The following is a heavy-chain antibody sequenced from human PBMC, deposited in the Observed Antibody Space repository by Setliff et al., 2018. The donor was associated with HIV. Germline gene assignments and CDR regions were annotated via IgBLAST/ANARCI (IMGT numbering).Heavy chain of an antibody. Sequence: SCAASGFTFSSNSMNWVRQAPGKGLEWVSSISSTSSYIYYADSVKGRFTISRDNAKNSLYLQMNSLRAEDTAVYYCARDYCSGGSCYKGDLDYWGQGTLVTVSS. CDR1: GFTFSSNS. CDR2: ISSTSSYI. J-gene: IGHJ4*02. D-gene: IGHD2-15*01. CDR3: ARDYCSGGSCYKGDLDY. V-gene: IGHV3-21*01.